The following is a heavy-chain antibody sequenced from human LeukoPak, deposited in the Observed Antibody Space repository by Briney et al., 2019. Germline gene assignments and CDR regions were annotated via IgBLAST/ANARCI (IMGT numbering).Heavy chain of an antibody. CDR1: GYTFTGYY. CDR3: ARALGRGYSYGYYFDY. Sequence: ASVKVSCKASGYTFTGYYMHWVRQAPGQGLEWMGWINPSSGGTNYAQKFQGRVTMTRDTSISTAYMELSRLRSDDTAVYYCARALGRGYSYGYYFDYWGQGTLVTVSS. CDR2: INPSSGGT. D-gene: IGHD5-18*01. J-gene: IGHJ4*02. V-gene: IGHV1-2*02.